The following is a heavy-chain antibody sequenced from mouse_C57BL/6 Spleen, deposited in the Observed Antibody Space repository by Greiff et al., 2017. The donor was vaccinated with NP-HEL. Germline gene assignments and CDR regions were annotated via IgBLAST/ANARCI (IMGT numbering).Heavy chain of an antibody. Sequence: EVKLMESGGGLVQPKGSLKLSCAASGFSFNTYAMNWVRQAPGKGLEWVARIRSKSNNYATYYADSVKDRFTISRDDSESMLYLQMNNLKTEDTAMYYCVRHSSDAMDYWGQGTSVTVSS. CDR3: VRHSSDAMDY. CDR1: GFSFNTYA. V-gene: IGHV10-1*01. CDR2: IRSKSNNYAT. J-gene: IGHJ4*01. D-gene: IGHD3-2*02.